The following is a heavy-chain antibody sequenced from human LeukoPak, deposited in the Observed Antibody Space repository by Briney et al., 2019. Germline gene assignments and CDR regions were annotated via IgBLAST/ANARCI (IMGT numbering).Heavy chain of an antibody. J-gene: IGHJ4*02. Sequence: PSETLSLTCAVYGGSFSGYYWSWIRQPPGKGLEWIGEINHSGSTNYNPSLKSRVTISVDTSKNQFSLKLSSVTAADTAVYYCARGGWIQLWPYDYWGQGTLVTVSS. CDR3: ARGGWIQLWPYDY. V-gene: IGHV4-34*01. CDR1: GGSFSGYY. CDR2: INHSGST. D-gene: IGHD5-18*01.